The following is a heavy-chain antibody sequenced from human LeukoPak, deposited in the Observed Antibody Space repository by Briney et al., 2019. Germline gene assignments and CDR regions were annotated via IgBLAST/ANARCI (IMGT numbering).Heavy chain of an antibody. CDR1: GFTLRNYA. CDR2: IIDSGGST. CDR3: AKSDSSSSASD. Sequence: GGSLRLSCVASGFTLRNYAMSWVRQAPGKGLEWVSAIIDSGGSTYYADSVRGRFTISRDNSKNTLYLQMNSLRAEDTAVYYCAKSDSSSSASDWGQGTLVTVSS. D-gene: IGHD6-6*01. J-gene: IGHJ4*02. V-gene: IGHV3-23*01.